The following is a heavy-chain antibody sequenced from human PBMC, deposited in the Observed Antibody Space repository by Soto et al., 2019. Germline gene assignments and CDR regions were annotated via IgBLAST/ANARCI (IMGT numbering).Heavy chain of an antibody. D-gene: IGHD2-2*01. J-gene: IGHJ4*02. CDR2: ISGGGGST. CDR1: GFTFSSYA. V-gene: IGHV3-23*01. Sequence: GGSLRLSCAASGFTFSSYAMSWVRQAPGKGLEWVSTISGGGGSTYYADSVKGRFTISRDNSRNTLYLQMNSLRAEDTAVYYCAKPSLYCSTTSCYYDYWGQGTLVPVSS. CDR3: AKPSLYCSTTSCYYDY.